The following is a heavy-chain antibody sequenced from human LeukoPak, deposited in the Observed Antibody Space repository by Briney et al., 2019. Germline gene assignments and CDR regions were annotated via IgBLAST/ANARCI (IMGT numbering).Heavy chain of an antibody. J-gene: IGHJ4*02. CDR2: ISSSGGAI. V-gene: IGHV3-21*01. CDR3: ARLRDDYNLGSFDC. Sequence: GGSLRLSCVASGFTFGAYAMNWVRQAPGKGLEWVASISSSGGAIDYSGSVKGRFTISRDDAKNSLYLQMNSLRAEDTAVFYCARLRDDYNLGSFDCWGQGTLVTVSS. CDR1: GFTFGAYA. D-gene: IGHD5-24*01.